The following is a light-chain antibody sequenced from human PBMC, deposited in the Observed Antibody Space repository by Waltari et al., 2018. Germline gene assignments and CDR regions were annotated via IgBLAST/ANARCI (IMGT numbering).Light chain of an antibody. CDR1: SSSLSTTSS. CDR2: KAN. CDR3: LLYMGSGIWV. J-gene: IGLJ3*02. Sequence: QTVVTQEPSLSVSPGGTVTLTCSCRSSSLSTTSSPIWYQQSPCQTPRTLVYKANIRSSGVPERFSGSVLGNKAVLIITGAQAEDESTYYCLLYMGSGIWVFGGGTKLTVL. V-gene: IGLV8-61*01.